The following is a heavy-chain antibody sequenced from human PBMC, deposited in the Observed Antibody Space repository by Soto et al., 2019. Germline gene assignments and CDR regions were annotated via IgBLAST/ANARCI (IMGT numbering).Heavy chain of an antibody. CDR3: VRDFEGSYGYGPFEY. CDR1: GFTFSRYW. Sequence: PGGSLRLSCAASGFTFSRYWMSWVRQAQRKGPEWVANIKQDGSEKYYVDSVKGRFTISRDNAKNSVYLQMNSLRAEDTAVYYCVRDFEGSYGYGPFEYWGQGTLVTVSS. J-gene: IGHJ4*02. CDR2: IKQDGSEK. V-gene: IGHV3-7*03. D-gene: IGHD5-18*01.